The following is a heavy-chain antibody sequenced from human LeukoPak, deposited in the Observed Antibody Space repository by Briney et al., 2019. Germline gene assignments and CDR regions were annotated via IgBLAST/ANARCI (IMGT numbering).Heavy chain of an antibody. CDR1: GGSISSGGYS. J-gene: IGHJ3*02. CDR2: IYHSGST. D-gene: IGHD3-22*01. V-gene: IGHV4-30-2*01. Sequence: SQTLSLTCAVSGGSISSGGYSWSWIRQPPGKGLEWIGYIYHSGSTYYNPSLKSRVTISVDRSKNQFSLKLSSVTAADTAVYYRARAQEGYYYDSSGRRGAFDIWGQGTMVTVSS. CDR3: ARAQEGYYYDSSGRRGAFDI.